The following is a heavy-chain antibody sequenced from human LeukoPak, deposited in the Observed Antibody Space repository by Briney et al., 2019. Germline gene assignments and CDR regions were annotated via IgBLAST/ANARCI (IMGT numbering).Heavy chain of an antibody. V-gene: IGHV3-7*01. Sequence: PGGSLRLSCAASGFTFSSYWMSWVRQAPGKGLEWVANIKQDGSEKYYVDSVKGRFTISRDNAKNSLYLQINSLRAEDTAVYYCARVPPPYSSGWYCNQNYYYYGMDVWGQGTTVTVSS. CDR2: IKQDGSEK. CDR3: ARVPPPYSSGWYCNQNYYYYGMDV. J-gene: IGHJ6*02. D-gene: IGHD6-19*01. CDR1: GFTFSSYW.